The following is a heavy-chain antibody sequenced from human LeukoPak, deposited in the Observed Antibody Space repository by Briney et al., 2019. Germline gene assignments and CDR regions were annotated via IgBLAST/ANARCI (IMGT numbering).Heavy chain of an antibody. CDR2: ISSSSSYI. D-gene: IGHD5-18*01. CDR1: GFTFSSYS. J-gene: IGHJ4*02. V-gene: IGHV3-21*01. Sequence: GGSLRLSCAASGFTFSSYSMNWVRQAPGKGLEWVSFISSSSSYIYYADSVKGRFTISRDNAKNSLYLQMNSLRAEDTAVYYCARDSVTAMGMGLFDYWGQGTLVTVSS. CDR3: ARDSVTAMGMGLFDY.